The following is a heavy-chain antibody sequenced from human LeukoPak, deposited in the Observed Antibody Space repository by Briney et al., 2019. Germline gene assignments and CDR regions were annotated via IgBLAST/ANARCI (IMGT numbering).Heavy chain of an antibody. CDR2: INTNTGNP. J-gene: IGHJ4*02. D-gene: IGHD3-10*01. Sequence: ASVKVSCKASGYTFSHYAVSWVRQAPGLGLEWMGWINTNTGNPTYAQGFTGRFVFSLDTSVSTAYLQINNLKAEDTAFYYCTLGSYWGQGTLVTVSS. CDR3: TLGSY. V-gene: IGHV7-4-1*02. CDR1: GYTFSHYA.